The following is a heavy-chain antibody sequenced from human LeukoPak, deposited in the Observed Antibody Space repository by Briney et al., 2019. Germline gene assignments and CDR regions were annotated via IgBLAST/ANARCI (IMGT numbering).Heavy chain of an antibody. CDR2: IYTSGTT. CDR1: GGSISSYY. CDR3: AREGGYSYGFDY. D-gene: IGHD5-18*01. J-gene: IGHJ4*02. V-gene: IGHV4-4*07. Sequence: SETLSLTCTVSGGSISSYYVSWIRQPAGKGLEWIGRIYTSGTTNYNPSLKSRVTMSVGTSKNQFSLNLKLNSVTAADTAVYYCAREGGYSYGFDYWGQGTLVTVSS.